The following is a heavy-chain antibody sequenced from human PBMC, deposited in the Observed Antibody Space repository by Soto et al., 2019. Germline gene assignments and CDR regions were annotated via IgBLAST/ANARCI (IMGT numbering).Heavy chain of an antibody. CDR3: ARRNSGYDFDY. Sequence: SETLSLTCTVSGCSISSSSYYWGWIRQPPGKGLEWIGSIYYSGSTDYNPSLKSRVTISVDTAKNQFSLKMSSVTAADTAVYYCARRNSGYDFDYWGQGTLVTVSS. CDR1: GCSISSSSYY. CDR2: IYYSGST. D-gene: IGHD5-12*01. J-gene: IGHJ4*02. V-gene: IGHV4-39*01.